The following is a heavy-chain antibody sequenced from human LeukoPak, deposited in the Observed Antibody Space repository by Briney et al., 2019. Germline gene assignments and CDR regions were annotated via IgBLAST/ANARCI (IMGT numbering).Heavy chain of an antibody. CDR3: AKDWGYGEAGIDF. CDR2: IKGDGSEK. CDR1: GFTFSTFW. J-gene: IGHJ4*02. Sequence: PGGSLRLSCAASGFTFSTFWMSWVRQAPGKGLEWVAIIKGDGSEKAYVDSVKGRFRISRDNAENSLYLQMSSLRAEDTAVYYRAKDWGYGEAGIDFWGQGTLVTVSS. D-gene: IGHD6-13*01. V-gene: IGHV3-7*04.